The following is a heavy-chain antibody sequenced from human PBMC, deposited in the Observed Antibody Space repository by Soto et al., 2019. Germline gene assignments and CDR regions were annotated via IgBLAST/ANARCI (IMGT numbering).Heavy chain of an antibody. CDR3: ARAAFRSGYYGYYYGMDV. D-gene: IGHD3-3*01. V-gene: IGHV1-69*01. J-gene: IGHJ6*02. CDR1: GGTFSTHA. CDR2: IIPTLGTP. Sequence: QVQLVQSGAEVKKPGSSVKVSCKAAGGTFSTHALSWVRQAPGQGLEWLGGIIPTLGTPNYAQKFQCRVTVTANEYTSTAYMELSRLTSEDTAVYYCARAAFRSGYYGYYYGMDVWGHGTAVNV.